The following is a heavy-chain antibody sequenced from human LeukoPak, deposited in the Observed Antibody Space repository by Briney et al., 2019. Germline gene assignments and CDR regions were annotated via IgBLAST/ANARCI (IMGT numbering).Heavy chain of an antibody. CDR1: GFTFSIYA. Sequence: GGSLRLSCAASGFTFSIYAMSWVRQAPGKGLEWVSAISGSGGSTYYADSVKGRFTISRDNSKNTLYLQMNSLRAEDTAVYYCAKGEDYYDSRGPLDYWGQGTLVTVSS. D-gene: IGHD3-22*01. V-gene: IGHV3-23*01. J-gene: IGHJ4*02. CDR2: ISGSGGST. CDR3: AKGEDYYDSRGPLDY.